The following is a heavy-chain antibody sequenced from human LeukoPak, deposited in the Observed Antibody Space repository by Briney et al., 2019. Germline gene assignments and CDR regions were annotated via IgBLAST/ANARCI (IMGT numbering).Heavy chain of an antibody. CDR2: IYYSGNT. D-gene: IGHD1-26*01. CDR1: GGSISSYY. V-gene: IGHV4-59*01. Sequence: PSETLSRTCTVSGGSISSYYWNWIRQPPGKGLEWIGYIYYSGNTKYNPSLESRVTISVNTSKNQFSLKLRSVTAADTAVYYCARGMPQGWVHWFDPWGQGTLVTVSS. J-gene: IGHJ5*02. CDR3: ARGMPQGWVHWFDP.